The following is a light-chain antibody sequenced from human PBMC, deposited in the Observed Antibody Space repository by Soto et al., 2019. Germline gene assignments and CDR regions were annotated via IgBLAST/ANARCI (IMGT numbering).Light chain of an antibody. CDR2: AAS. CDR3: QQYYSYPA. V-gene: IGKV1-8*01. J-gene: IGKJ4*01. CDR1: QGISSY. Sequence: AIRMTQSPSSFSASPGDRVTITCRASQGISSYLAWYQQKPGKAPKLLIYAASTLQSGVPSRFSGSGSGTDFTLTISCLQSEDFATYYCQQYYSYPAFGGGTKVEIK.